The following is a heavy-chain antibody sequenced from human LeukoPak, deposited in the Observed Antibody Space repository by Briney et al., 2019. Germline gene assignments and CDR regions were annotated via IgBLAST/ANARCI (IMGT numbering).Heavy chain of an antibody. Sequence: GGSLRLSCAASGFTFSSYEMNWVRQGPGKGLEWISYITTTDTTKYYTDSVKGRFTIFRDNAKNSLYLQMHSLRAEDTAVYYCARGGFVFDIWGQGTVVTVSS. CDR2: ITTTDTTK. CDR3: ARGGFVFDI. D-gene: IGHD3-10*01. V-gene: IGHV3-48*03. CDR1: GFTFSSYE. J-gene: IGHJ3*02.